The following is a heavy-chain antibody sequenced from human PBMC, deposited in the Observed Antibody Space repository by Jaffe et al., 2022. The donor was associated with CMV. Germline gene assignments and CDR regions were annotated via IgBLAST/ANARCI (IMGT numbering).Heavy chain of an antibody. D-gene: IGHD6-6*01. J-gene: IGHJ4*02. V-gene: IGHV4-34*01. CDR3: ARGANQYSRKPPFLNYFDY. CDR2: INHSGST. CDR1: GGSFSGYY. Sequence: QVQLQQWGAGLLKPSETLSLTCAVYGGSFSGYYWSWIRQPPGKGLEWIGEINHSGSTNYNPSLKSRVTISVDTSKNQFSLKLSSVTAADTAVYYCARGANQYSRKPPFLNYFDYWGQGTLVTVSS.